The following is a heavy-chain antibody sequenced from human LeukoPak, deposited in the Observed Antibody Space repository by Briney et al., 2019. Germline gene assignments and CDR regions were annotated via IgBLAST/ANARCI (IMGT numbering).Heavy chain of an antibody. CDR1: GYTFTSYY. CDR3: ARSSGWYLSDY. D-gene: IGHD6-19*01. Sequence: ASVKVSCKASGYTFTSYYMHWVRQAPGQGLEWMGIINPSGGSTSYAQKFQGRVTMTRDMSTSTVYMELSSLRSEDTAVYYCARSSGWYLSDYWGQGTLVTVSS. V-gene: IGHV1-46*01. J-gene: IGHJ4*02. CDR2: INPSGGST.